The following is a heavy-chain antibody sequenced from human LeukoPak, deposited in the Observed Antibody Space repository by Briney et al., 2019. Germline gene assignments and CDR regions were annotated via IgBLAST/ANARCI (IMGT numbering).Heavy chain of an antibody. V-gene: IGHV4-31*03. J-gene: IGHJ6*02. CDR2: IYYSGST. CDR1: GGSISSGGYY. CDR3: AREQVVVGRGYYGMDV. Sequence: PSETLSLTCTVSGGSISSGGYYWSWIRQHPGKGLEWIGFIYYSGSTYYNPSLKSRVTISVDTSKNQFSLKLSSVTAADTAVYYCAREQVVVGRGYYGMDVWGQGTTVTVSS. D-gene: IGHD2-2*01.